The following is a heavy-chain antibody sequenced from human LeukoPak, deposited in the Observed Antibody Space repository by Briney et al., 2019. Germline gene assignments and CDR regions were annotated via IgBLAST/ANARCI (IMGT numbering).Heavy chain of an antibody. V-gene: IGHV3-7*04. J-gene: IGHJ4*02. CDR3: ARTDWFFFDY. CDR1: GTAFSGYG. Sequence: PGGSRRLSGGASGTAFSGYGMSWGRQAPGKGLEWVATIKPVGTEIYYGDSVKGRFTISRDNAKNSLYVQVNSLRAEDTSVYYCARTDWFFFDYWGQGTLVTVSS. D-gene: IGHD3-9*01. CDR2: IKPVGTEI.